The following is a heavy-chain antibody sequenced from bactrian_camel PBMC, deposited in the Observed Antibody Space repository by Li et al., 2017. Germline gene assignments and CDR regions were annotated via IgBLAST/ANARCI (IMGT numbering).Heavy chain of an antibody. J-gene: IGHJ4*01. CDR1: GYALSYNFSRSC. Sequence: HVQLVESGGDSVQAGGSLRLSCVASGYALSYNFSRSCMGWSRQAPGNECELVSTISSDGSTYYSQTAEGRFTISRDNAKNTLYLQLNNLTAEDTAIYYCAKDEGWTLDYAETQGTQVTVS. CDR2: ISSDGST. D-gene: IGHD4*01. V-gene: IGHV3S55*01.